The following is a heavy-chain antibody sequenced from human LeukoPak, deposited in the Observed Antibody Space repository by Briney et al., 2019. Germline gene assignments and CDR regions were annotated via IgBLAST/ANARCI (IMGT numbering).Heavy chain of an antibody. V-gene: IGHV3-23*01. CDR2: ISGSGGST. CDR3: AKDFTYFYDSSGRPYGMDV. J-gene: IGHJ6*02. D-gene: IGHD3-22*01. Sequence: GGSLRLSWVASGXTFSNYAMSWVRQAPGKGLEWVSAISGSGGSTYYADSVKGRFTISRDTSKNTLYLQMNSLRAEDTAVYYCAKDFTYFYDSSGRPYGMDVWGQGTTVTVSS. CDR1: GXTFSNYA.